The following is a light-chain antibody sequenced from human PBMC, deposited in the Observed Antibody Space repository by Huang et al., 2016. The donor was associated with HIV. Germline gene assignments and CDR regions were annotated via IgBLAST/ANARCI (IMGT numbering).Light chain of an antibody. CDR3: QQRSTWPPT. CDR2: DAS. CDR1: QSVDID. V-gene: IGKV3-11*01. Sequence: ETVLTQSPATLSLSPGERATLSCRASQSVDIDLAWYQQKPGQAPRLLVYDASNMATGFPSRFRGSWSGTDFSLTIRSLEPEDFAVYYCQQRSTWPPTFGQGTRLEIK. J-gene: IGKJ5*01.